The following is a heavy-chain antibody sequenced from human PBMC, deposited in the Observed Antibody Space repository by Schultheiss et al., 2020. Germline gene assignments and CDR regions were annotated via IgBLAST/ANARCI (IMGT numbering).Heavy chain of an antibody. CDR1: GFTVSTNY. J-gene: IGHJ6*04. CDR2: IYSGGTT. D-gene: IGHD3-10*01. V-gene: IGHV3-53*01. Sequence: GGSLRLSCTASGFTVSTNYIYWVRQAPGKGLEWVSVIYSGGTTYYADTVKGRFTIPRDNSKNTLYLQMNSLRAEDTAVYYCAREAVRFGLDVWGKGTTVTVSS. CDR3: AREAVRFGLDV.